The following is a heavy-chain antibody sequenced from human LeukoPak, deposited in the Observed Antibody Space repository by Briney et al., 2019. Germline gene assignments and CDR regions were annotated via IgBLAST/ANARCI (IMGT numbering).Heavy chain of an antibody. J-gene: IGHJ4*02. CDR3: AGKRYYGSSGSDY. D-gene: IGHD3-22*01. CDR2: IIPIFGTA. Sequence: SVKVSCKASGGTFSSYAISWVRQAPGQGLEWMGGIIPIFGTANYAQKFQGGVTITADKSTSTAYMELSSLRPEDTAVYYCAGKRYYGSSGSDYWGQGTLVTVSS. V-gene: IGHV1-69*06. CDR1: GGTFSSYA.